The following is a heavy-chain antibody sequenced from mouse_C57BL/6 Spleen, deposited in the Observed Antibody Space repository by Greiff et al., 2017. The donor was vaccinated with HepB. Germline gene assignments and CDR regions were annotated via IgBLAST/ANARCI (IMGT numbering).Heavy chain of an antibody. D-gene: IGHD1-1*01. V-gene: IGHV1-55*01. CDR2: IYPGSGST. Sequence: QVQLQQPGAELVKPGASVKMSCKASGYTFTSYWITWVKQRPGQGLEWIGDIYPGSGSTNYNEKFKSKATLTVDTSSSTAYMQLSSLTSEDSAVYYCARSPFIRGSMDYWGQGTSVTVSS. J-gene: IGHJ4*01. CDR3: ARSPFIRGSMDY. CDR1: GYTFTSYW.